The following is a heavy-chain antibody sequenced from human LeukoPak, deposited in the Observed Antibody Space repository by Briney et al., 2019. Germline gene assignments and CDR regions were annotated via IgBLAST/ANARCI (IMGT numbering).Heavy chain of an antibody. CDR1: GFTFSNAW. V-gene: IGHV3-15*01. Sequence: GGSLRLSCAASGFTFSNAWMSWVRQAPGKGLEWVGRIKSKTDGGTTDYAAPVKGRFTISRDDSKNTLYLQMNSLKTEDTAVYYCTTESAIAAAGFDYWGQGTLVTVSS. CDR3: TTESAIAAAGFDY. D-gene: IGHD6-13*01. CDR2: IKSKTDGGTT. J-gene: IGHJ4*02.